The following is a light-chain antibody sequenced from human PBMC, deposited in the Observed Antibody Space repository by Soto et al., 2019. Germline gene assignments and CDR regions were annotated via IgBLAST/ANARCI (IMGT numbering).Light chain of an antibody. V-gene: IGLV2-14*01. CDR2: DVN. CDR1: SSDIGGYNY. CDR3: SSYTSSGAEV. J-gene: IGLJ1*01. Sequence: QSALTQPASVSGSPGQSIAISCTGTSSDIGGYNYVSWYQQHPGKAPKLMIYDVNNRPSGVSARFDGSKSGNTASLTISGLQAEDEADYYCSSYTSSGAEVFVTGTKLTVL.